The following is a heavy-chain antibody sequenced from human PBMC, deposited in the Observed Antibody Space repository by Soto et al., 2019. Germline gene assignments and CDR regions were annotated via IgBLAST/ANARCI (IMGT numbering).Heavy chain of an antibody. CDR2: IDPSDSYT. V-gene: IGHV5-10-1*01. Sequence: GESLKISCKGSGYSFTSYWISWVRQMPGKGLEWMGRIDPSDSYTNYSPSFQGHVTISRDDSKSIAYLQMDSLKTEDTAVYYCTRRGTIAAVDYWGQGSLVTVSS. CDR3: TRRGTIAAVDY. J-gene: IGHJ4*02. D-gene: IGHD6-13*01. CDR1: GYSFTSYW.